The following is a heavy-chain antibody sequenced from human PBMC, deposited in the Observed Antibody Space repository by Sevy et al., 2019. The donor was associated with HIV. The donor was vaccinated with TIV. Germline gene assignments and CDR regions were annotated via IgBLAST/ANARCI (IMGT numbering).Heavy chain of an antibody. CDR2: ISGSGGST. CDR1: GFTFSSYA. J-gene: IGHJ4*02. D-gene: IGHD3-10*01. V-gene: IGHV3-23*01. Sequence: GGSLRLSCAASGFTFSSYAMSWVRQAPGKGLEWVSAISGSGGSTYYAHSVKGRFTISRDNSKNTLYLQMNSLRAEDTAVYYCASPSSVMVRGVMGYWGQGTLVTVSS. CDR3: ASPSSVMVRGVMGY.